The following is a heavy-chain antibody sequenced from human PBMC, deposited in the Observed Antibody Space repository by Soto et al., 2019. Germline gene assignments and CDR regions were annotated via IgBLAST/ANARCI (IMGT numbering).Heavy chain of an antibody. CDR1: GYTFISYG. Sequence: ASGKVSYKTSGYTFISYGINWVRQAPEEGLDWVGCISGYNGDTDYAQNFQGRVTLTTDTSTRKAYLELRSLSSDDTAVYYCARLAPGGTGMRXWGQVTQVTVSX. CDR2: ISGYNGDT. J-gene: IGHJ4*02. V-gene: IGHV1-18*01. CDR3: ARLAPGGTGMRX. D-gene: IGHD6-13*01.